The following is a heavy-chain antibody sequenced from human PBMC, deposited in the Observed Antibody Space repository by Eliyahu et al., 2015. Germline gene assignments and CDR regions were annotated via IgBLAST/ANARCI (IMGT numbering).Heavy chain of an antibody. Sequence: QVQLVESGGDVVQPGGSLRLSCXASGFTFSNYGMHWVRQAPGKGLEWVAVIWYDESIKSYADSVKGRFTISRDISKNTVWLQMDSLRAEDTAVYYCARDFYSNLVDYWGQGTLVTVSS. D-gene: IGHD2/OR15-2a*01. V-gene: IGHV3-33*01. CDR2: IWYDESIK. CDR3: ARDFYSNLVDY. J-gene: IGHJ4*02. CDR1: GFTFSNYG.